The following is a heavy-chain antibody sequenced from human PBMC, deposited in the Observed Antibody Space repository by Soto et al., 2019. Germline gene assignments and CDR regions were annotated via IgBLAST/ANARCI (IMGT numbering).Heavy chain of an antibody. D-gene: IGHD3-22*01. CDR1: GGSFSAYS. CDR2: INHSGST. J-gene: IGHJ3*02. Sequence: PQSLRVTWAVYGGSFSAYSGSGIRQPPGKGLEWIGEINHSGSTTYNPSLKSRVTISVDTSKDQFTLNLSSVTAPDTAVYHCARSYDSSGFHDGFDIRGRRTM. CDR3: ARSYDSSGFHDGFDI. V-gene: IGHV4-34*01.